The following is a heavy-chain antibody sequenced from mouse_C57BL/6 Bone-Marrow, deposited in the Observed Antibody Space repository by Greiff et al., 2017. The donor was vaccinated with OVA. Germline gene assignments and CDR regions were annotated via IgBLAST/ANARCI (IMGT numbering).Heavy chain of an antibody. J-gene: IGHJ1*03. Sequence: EVKVVESGGGLVQPGGSLKLSCAASGFTFSDYYMYWVRQTPEKRLEWVAYISNGGGSTYYPDTVQGRFTISRDNAKNTLYLQMSRLKSEDTAMYYCASSITTVVATDVWGTGTTVTVSS. V-gene: IGHV5-12*01. CDR2: ISNGGGST. CDR3: ASSITTVVATDV. D-gene: IGHD1-1*01. CDR1: GFTFSDYY.